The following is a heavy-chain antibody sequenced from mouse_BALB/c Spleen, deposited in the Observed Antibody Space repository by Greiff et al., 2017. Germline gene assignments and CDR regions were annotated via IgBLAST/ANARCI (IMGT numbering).Heavy chain of an antibody. D-gene: IGHD2-4*01. V-gene: IGHV1S29*02. CDR2: IYPYNGGT. CDR1: GYTFTDYN. CDR3: VSLYEYAWCAH. Sequence: EVQLQQSGPELVKPGASVKISCKASGYTFTDYNMHWVKQSHGKSLEWIGYIYPYNGGTGYNQKFKSTATLTVDNSSSTAYMELRSLTSEDSAVSFCVSLYEYAWCAHWGEESLFTVSA. J-gene: IGHJ3*01.